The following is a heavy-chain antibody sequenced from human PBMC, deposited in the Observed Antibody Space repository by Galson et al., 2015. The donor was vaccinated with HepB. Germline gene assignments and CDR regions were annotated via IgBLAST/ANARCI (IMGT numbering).Heavy chain of an antibody. J-gene: IGHJ4*02. Sequence: LSLTCAVSGGSISSGGYSWSWIRQPPGKGLEWIGYIYYSGSTYYNPSLKSRVTISVDTSKNQFSLKLSSVTAADTAVYYCARVSAGYLSDLLPIGYFDYWGQGTLVTV. V-gene: IGHV4-30-4*07. CDR1: GGSISSGGYS. D-gene: IGHD3-16*02. CDR3: ARVSAGYLSDLLPIGYFDY. CDR2: IYYSGST.